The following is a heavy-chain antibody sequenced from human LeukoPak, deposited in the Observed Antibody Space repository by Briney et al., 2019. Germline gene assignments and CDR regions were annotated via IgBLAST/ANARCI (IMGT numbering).Heavy chain of an antibody. CDR2: IRSKAYGGTA. D-gene: IGHD3-9*01. CDR3: TREIRYFDWFQADY. J-gene: IGHJ4*02. V-gene: IGHV3-49*03. Sequence: PGGSLRLSCTASGFTFGDHSLSWFRQAPGKGLEWVGFIRSKAYGGTAEYAASVKGRFTISRDDSKSVAYLQMDSLKTEDTAVYYCTREIRYFDWFQADYWGQGTLATVSS. CDR1: GFTFGDHS.